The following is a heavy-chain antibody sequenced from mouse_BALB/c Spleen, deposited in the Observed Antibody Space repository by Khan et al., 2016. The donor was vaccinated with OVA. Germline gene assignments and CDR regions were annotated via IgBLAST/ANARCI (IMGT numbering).Heavy chain of an antibody. CDR2: IDPANGNT. D-gene: IGHD4-1*01. J-gene: IGHJ3*01. V-gene: IGHV14-3*02. CDR3: VRDYWDVFAY. Sequence: EVKLLESGADLVKPGASVKLSCTASGFNIKDTYIPWVRQRPEQGLEWIGRIDPANGNTKSDPKFRGKATITADTSSNTAYLQLSSLTSEDTAVYYCVRDYWDVFAYWGQGTLVTVSA. CDR1: GFNIKDTY.